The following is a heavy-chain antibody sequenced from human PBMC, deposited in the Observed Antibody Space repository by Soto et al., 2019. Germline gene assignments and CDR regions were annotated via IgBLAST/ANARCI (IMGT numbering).Heavy chain of an antibody. CDR2: ISPTGGTT. V-gene: IGHV3-23*01. D-gene: IGHD3-3*02. J-gene: IGHJ4*03. Sequence: GGSLRLSCATSGFILRIYDMSWVRQAPGKGLEWVSGISPTGGTTYYADSVKGRFTISRDNSGHTLFLTLKSLRVDDTAIYYCAKLAPEISTSPRYFDSWGQGALVTVSS. CDR1: GFILRIYD. CDR3: AKLAPEISTSPRYFDS.